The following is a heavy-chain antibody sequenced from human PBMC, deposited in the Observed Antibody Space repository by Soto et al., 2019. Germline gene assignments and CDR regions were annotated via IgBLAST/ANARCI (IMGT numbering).Heavy chain of an antibody. CDR2: ISAYNGNT. CDR1: GYTFTNYG. CDR3: ARDHGAAAVYYYYGLDV. V-gene: IGHV1-18*04. J-gene: IGHJ6*04. D-gene: IGHD6-13*01. Sequence: ASVKVSCKASGYTFTNYGISWVRQAPGQGLEWMGWISAYNGNTNYAQKLQGRVTVTTDTSTSTAYMELRSLRSDDTAVYYCARDHGAAAVYYYYGLDVWGKGTTVTVSS.